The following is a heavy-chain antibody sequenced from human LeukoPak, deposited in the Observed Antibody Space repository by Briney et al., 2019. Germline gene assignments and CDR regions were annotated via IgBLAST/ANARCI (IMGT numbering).Heavy chain of an antibody. Sequence: ASVKVSCKASGYTFTNYYMHWVRQAPGQGLEWMGIINPSGGSTSYAQKFQGRVTMTRDTSTSTVYMELSSLRSEDTAIYYCARVTEPGIAAAGRLFDYWGQGTLVTVSS. D-gene: IGHD6-13*01. V-gene: IGHV1-46*01. CDR1: GYTFTNYY. CDR2: INPSGGST. CDR3: ARVTEPGIAAAGRLFDY. J-gene: IGHJ4*02.